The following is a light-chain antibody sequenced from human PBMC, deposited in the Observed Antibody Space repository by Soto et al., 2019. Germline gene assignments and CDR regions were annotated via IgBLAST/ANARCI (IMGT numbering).Light chain of an antibody. J-gene: IGLJ3*02. Sequence: QSALTQPASVSGSPGQSITISCTGTSGDVGAYNYVSWYQQHPGKAPRLMIYDVSNRPSGASNRFSGSKSGNTASLTISGLQAEDEGDYYCTSYTSSNSWEFGGGTKVTVL. CDR1: SGDVGAYNY. V-gene: IGLV2-14*01. CDR3: TSYTSSNSWE. CDR2: DVS.